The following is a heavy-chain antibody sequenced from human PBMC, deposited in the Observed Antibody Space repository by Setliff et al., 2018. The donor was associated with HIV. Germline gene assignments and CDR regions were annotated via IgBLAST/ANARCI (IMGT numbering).Heavy chain of an antibody. J-gene: IGHJ6*03. CDR1: GYTFTSYG. D-gene: IGHD3-10*01. Sequence: SVKVSCKASGYTFTSYGISWVRQAPGQGLEWMGWISAYNGNTNYAQKLQGRVTMTTDTSTTTAYMELRSLRSDDTAVYYCATLAGDYYYSGRGYYFMDVWGKGTTVTVSS. CDR3: ATLAGDYYYSGRGYYFMDV. CDR2: ISAYNGNT. V-gene: IGHV1-18*01.